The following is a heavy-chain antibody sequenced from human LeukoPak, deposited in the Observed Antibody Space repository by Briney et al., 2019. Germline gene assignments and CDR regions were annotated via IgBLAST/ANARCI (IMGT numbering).Heavy chain of an antibody. CDR3: ARQWLVPYVHFDY. J-gene: IGHJ4*02. D-gene: IGHD6-19*01. V-gene: IGHV4-4*02. Sequence: PSETLPLTCAVSGGSISSSNWWSWVRQPPGKGLEWIGEIYHSGSTYYNPSLKSRVTISVDTSKNQFSLKLSSVTAADTAVYYCARQWLVPYVHFDYWGQGTLVTVSS. CDR1: GGSISSSNW. CDR2: IYHSGST.